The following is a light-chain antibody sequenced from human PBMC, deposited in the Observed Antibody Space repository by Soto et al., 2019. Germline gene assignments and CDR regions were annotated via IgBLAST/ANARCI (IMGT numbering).Light chain of an antibody. CDR2: EVS. V-gene: IGLV2-8*01. J-gene: IGLJ3*02. CDR3: SSTAGNNNLV. Sequence: QSALTQSPSASGSPGQSVTISCTGTSSDVGGHNYVSWYQHHPGKAPKLIIYEVSKRPSGVPDRFSGSKSANTASLTVSGLQAEDEAFYYCSSTAGNNNLVFGGGTKPTVL. CDR1: SSDVGGHNY.